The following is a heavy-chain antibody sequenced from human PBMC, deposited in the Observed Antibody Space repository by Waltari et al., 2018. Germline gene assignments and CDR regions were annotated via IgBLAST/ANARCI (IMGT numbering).Heavy chain of an antibody. Sequence: EVQLVEAGGGLVQPGRPLSLSCTASGFTFGAYDMSGVRQAPGKGLEWVGFIRSKAYGGTTEYAASVKGRFTISRDDSKSIAYLQMNSLKTEDTAVYYCTRDDYFDYWGQGTLVTVSS. CDR3: TRDDYFDY. CDR2: IRSKAYGGTT. V-gene: IGHV3-49*04. J-gene: IGHJ4*02. CDR1: GFTFGAYD.